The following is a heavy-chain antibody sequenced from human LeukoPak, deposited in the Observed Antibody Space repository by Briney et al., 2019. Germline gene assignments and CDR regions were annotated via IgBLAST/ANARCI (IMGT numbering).Heavy chain of an antibody. Sequence: GGSLRLSCAASGFTFSNHGMHWVRQAPGKGLEWVALIWYDGSNKEYAESVKGRFTISRDNSKNTLYLQVNRLRDEDTAVYYCARDQGTSTTAPKRKGRFDPWGQGTLVTVSS. CDR3: ARDQGTSTTAPKRKGRFDP. J-gene: IGHJ5*02. D-gene: IGHD1-1*01. V-gene: IGHV3-33*01. CDR1: GFTFSNHG. CDR2: IWYDGSNK.